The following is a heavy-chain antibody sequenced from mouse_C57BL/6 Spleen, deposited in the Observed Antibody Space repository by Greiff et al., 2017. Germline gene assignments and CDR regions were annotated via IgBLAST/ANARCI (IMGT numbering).Heavy chain of an antibody. D-gene: IGHD2-3*01. J-gene: IGHJ2*01. CDR3: ARRVGWLPFDY. V-gene: IGHV1-61*01. CDR1: GYTFTSYW. Sequence: VQLQQPGAELVRPGSSVKLSCKASGYTFTSYWMDWVKQRPGQGLEWIGNIYPSDSETHYNQKFKDKATLTVDKSSSTAYMQLSSLTSEDSAVYYCARRVGWLPFDYWGQGTTVTVSA. CDR2: IYPSDSET.